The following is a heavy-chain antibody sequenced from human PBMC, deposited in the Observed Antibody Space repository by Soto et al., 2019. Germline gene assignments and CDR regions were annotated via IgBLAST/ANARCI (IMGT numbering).Heavy chain of an antibody. Sequence: GESLKISCKGSGYSFTSYWIGWVRQMPGKGLEWMGIIYPGDSDTRYSPSFQGQVTISADKSISTAYLQWSSLKASDTAMYYCARHKYYYYSTGYSNWFERWRKGSLVTVSS. CDR3: ARHKYYYYSTGYSNWFER. CDR2: IYPGDSDT. CDR1: GYSFTSYW. J-gene: IGHJ5*02. D-gene: IGHD3-22*01. V-gene: IGHV5-51*01.